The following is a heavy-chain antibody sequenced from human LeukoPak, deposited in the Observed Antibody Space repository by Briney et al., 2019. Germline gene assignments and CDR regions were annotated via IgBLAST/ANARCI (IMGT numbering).Heavy chain of an antibody. Sequence: ASVKVSFKASVGTFTSYVISWVRQAPGQGVEWKGGMIPIFGTAKYAQKFQGRVTNTTDESTRTDYMEMRGLRDEDTGVYYCARVVVLTGYSSSWYSGYYYYMDVWGKGTTVTVSS. J-gene: IGHJ6*03. CDR1: VGTFTSYV. V-gene: IGHV1-69*05. D-gene: IGHD6-13*01. CDR3: ARVVVLTGYSSSWYSGYYYYMDV. CDR2: MIPIFGTA.